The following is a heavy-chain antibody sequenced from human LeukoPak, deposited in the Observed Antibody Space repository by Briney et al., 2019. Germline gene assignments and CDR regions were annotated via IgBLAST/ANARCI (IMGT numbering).Heavy chain of an antibody. CDR2: ISGSGGST. J-gene: IGHJ4*02. Sequence: GGSLRLSCAASGFTFSNSAMSWVRQTPGKGLEWVSTISGSGGSTFYADSVKGRFTISRDNSKTTLYLQMNSLRAEDTAIYYCAKENDYYGSGGYFDFWGQGTLVTVSS. V-gene: IGHV3-23*01. D-gene: IGHD3-10*01. CDR1: GFTFSNSA. CDR3: AKENDYYGSGGYFDF.